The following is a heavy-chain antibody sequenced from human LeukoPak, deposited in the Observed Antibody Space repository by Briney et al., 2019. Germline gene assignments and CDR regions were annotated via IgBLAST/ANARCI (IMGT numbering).Heavy chain of an antibody. CDR1: GGTFSSYA. V-gene: IGHV1-69*04. CDR3: ARSPEAAKNFDY. Sequence: PVKVSCKASGGTFSSYAISWVRQAPGQGLEWMGRIIPILGIANSPQKFQGRVTITADKSTSTAYMELSSLRSEDTAVYYCARSPEAAKNFDYWGQGTLVTVSS. CDR2: IIPILGIA. J-gene: IGHJ4*02.